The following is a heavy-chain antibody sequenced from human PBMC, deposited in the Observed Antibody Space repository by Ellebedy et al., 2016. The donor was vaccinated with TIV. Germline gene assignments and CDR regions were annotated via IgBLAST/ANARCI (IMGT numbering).Heavy chain of an antibody. V-gene: IGHV3-23*01. CDR2: ISGSGSNT. CDR1: GFTFSSYA. Sequence: GGSLRLSCAASGFTFSSYAMTWVRQAPGKGLEWVSAISGSGSNTHYPDSLKERFTVSRDNSKNTLYLQVDSLRAEDTAVYYCAKLPSSSWYAWFDPWGQGTLVTVSS. CDR3: AKLPSSSWYAWFDP. J-gene: IGHJ5*02. D-gene: IGHD6-13*01.